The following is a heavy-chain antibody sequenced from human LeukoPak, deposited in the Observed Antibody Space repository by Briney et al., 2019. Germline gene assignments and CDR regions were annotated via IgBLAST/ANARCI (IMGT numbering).Heavy chain of an antibody. D-gene: IGHD5-12*01. CDR2: ISDSSAM. CDR1: GFTFSSYS. CDR3: ARDGGYSGYDADC. Sequence: HTGGSLRLSCAASGFTFSSYSMNWVRQAPGKGLEWVSYISDSSAMYYADSVRGRFTISRENDKNSLFLQMNSLRAEDTAVYYCARDGGYSGYDADCWGQGTLVTVSS. V-gene: IGHV3-48*01. J-gene: IGHJ4*02.